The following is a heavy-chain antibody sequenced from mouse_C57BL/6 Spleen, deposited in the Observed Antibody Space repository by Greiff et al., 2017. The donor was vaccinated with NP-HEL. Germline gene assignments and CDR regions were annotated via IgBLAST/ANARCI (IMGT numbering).Heavy chain of an antibody. CDR2: ISDGGSYT. J-gene: IGHJ1*03. D-gene: IGHD1-1*01. CDR1: GFTFSSYA. CDR3: AGGKTVDWYFDV. Sequence: EVKLQESGGGLVKPGGSLKLSCAASGFTFSSYAMSWVRQTPEKRLEWVATISDGGSYTYYPDNVKGRFTISRDNAKNNLYLQMSHLKSEDTAMYYCAGGKTVDWYFDVWGTGTTVTVSS. V-gene: IGHV5-4*03.